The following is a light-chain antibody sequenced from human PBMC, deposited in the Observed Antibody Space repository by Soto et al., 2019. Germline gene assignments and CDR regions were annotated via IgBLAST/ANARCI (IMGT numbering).Light chain of an antibody. J-gene: IGKJ4*01. CDR3: QQTYNTPLT. CDR1: QSTSRY. Sequence: DIQMTQSPSSLSASVGDRVTITCRASQSTSRYLNWYQQKPGKAPKLLIYAASSLQSGVPSRFSGSGSGTDFTLTISSLQPEDSATYYCQQTYNTPLTFGGGTKVEIK. CDR2: AAS. V-gene: IGKV1-39*01.